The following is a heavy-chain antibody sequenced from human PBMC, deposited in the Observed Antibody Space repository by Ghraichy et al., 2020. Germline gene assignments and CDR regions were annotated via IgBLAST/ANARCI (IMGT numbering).Heavy chain of an antibody. CDR1: GGSLNNYY. V-gene: IGHV4-59*01. Sequence: SETLSLTCTVSGGSLNNYYRTWIRQSQEKGLEWIGYIHSTGHTNYNPSLKGRVTISGDTSKNQFSLKVTSVTAADTAIYYCARGGPVDWYFALWGRGTLVTVSS. CDR2: IHSTGHT. J-gene: IGHJ2*01. CDR3: ARGGPVDWYFAL.